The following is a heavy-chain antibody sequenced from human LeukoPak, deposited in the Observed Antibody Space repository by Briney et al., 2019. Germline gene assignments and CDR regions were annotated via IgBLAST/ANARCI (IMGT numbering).Heavy chain of an antibody. Sequence: SVKVSCKASGGTFSSYGVSWVRQAPGQGLQWMEGIIPSFGTTYYAQKFQGRVTIVTDESTSTVYMELSSLRSDDTAVYYCARDQIMTIFGVVTFNNWFDPWGQGTLVTVSS. CDR1: GGTFSSYG. D-gene: IGHD3-3*01. CDR3: ARDQIMTIFGVVTFNNWFDP. V-gene: IGHV1-69*05. J-gene: IGHJ5*02. CDR2: IIPSFGTT.